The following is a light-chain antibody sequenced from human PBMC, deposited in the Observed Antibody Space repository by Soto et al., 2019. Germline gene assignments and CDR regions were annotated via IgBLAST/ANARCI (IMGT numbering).Light chain of an antibody. Sequence: EIVMTQSPATLSVSPGERATLSCRASQSISSNLAWYQQKPGQAPRLLIYDAATRATGLPARFSGSGSGTEFTLTISSLQSEDFAIHYCQQYNNWPRTFGQGTKV. J-gene: IGKJ1*01. CDR1: QSISSN. V-gene: IGKV3-15*01. CDR3: QQYNNWPRT. CDR2: DAA.